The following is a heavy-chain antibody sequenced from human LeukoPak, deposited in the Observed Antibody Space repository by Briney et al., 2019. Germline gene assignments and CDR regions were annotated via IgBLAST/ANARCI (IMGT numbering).Heavy chain of an antibody. CDR3: ARTTEGYCSGGSCYYYYYYMDV. V-gene: IGHV3-15*01. Sequence: GGSLRLSCAASGFTFSNAWMSWVRQAPGKGLEWVGRIKSKTDGGTTDYAAPVKGRFTISRDDSKNTLYLQMNSLKTEDTAVYYCARTTEGYCSGGSCYYYYYYMDVWGKGTTVTVSS. CDR2: IKSKTDGGTT. J-gene: IGHJ6*03. CDR1: GFTFSNAW. D-gene: IGHD2-15*01.